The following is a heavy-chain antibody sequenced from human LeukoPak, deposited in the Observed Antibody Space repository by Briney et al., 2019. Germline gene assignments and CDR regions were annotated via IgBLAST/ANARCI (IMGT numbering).Heavy chain of an antibody. J-gene: IGHJ4*02. CDR2: IYHSGST. V-gene: IGHV4-38-2*01. CDR3: ARMLGYCGSTSCTEYYFDY. D-gene: IGHD2-2*01. Sequence: SETLSLTCAVSGYSISSGYYWGWIRQPPGKGLEWIGSIYHSGSTYYNPSLKSRVTRSVDTSKNQFSLKLSSVTAADTAVYYCARMLGYCGSTSCTEYYFDYWGQGTLVTVSS. CDR1: GYSISSGYY.